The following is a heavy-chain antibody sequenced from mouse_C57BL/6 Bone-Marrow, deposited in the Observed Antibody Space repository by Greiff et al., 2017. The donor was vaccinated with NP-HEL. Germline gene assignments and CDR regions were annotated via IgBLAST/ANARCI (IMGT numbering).Heavy chain of an antibody. CDR2: IWRGGST. CDR1: GFSLTSYG. CDR3: AKNQNYYGSSHYAMDY. J-gene: IGHJ4*01. V-gene: IGHV2-5*01. D-gene: IGHD1-1*01. Sequence: QVQLQQSGPGLVQPSQSLSITCTVSGFSLTSYGVHWVRQSPGKGLEWLGVIWRGGSTDYNAAFMSRLSITKDNSKSQVFFKMNSLQADDTAIYYCAKNQNYYGSSHYAMDYWGQGTSVTVCS.